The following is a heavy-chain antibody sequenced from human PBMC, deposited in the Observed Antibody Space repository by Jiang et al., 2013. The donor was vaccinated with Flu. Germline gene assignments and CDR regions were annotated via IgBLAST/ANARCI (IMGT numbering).Heavy chain of an antibody. V-gene: IGHV3-23*01. CDR3: APDLSVY. J-gene: IGHJ4*02. Sequence: LEWVSAISGSGVSTYYADSVKGRFTISRDNSKNTLYLQMNSLRPEDTAVYYCAPDLSVYWGQGTLVTVSS. CDR2: ISGSGVST.